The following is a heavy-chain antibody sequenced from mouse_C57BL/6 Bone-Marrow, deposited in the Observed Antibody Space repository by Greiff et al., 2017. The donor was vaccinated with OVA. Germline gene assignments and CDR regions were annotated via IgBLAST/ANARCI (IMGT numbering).Heavy chain of an antibody. CDR1: GYAFSSYW. CDR2: IYPGDGDT. J-gene: IGHJ3*01. V-gene: IGHV1-80*01. CDR3: AVIYYGYVPAY. D-gene: IGHD2-2*01. Sequence: VQLQQSGAELVKPGASVKISCKASGYAFSSYWMNWVKQRPGKGLEWIGQIYPGDGDTNYNGKFKGKATLTVDKSSRTAYMQLRSLSSEDSAVDFCAVIYYGYVPAYWGQGTLVTVSA.